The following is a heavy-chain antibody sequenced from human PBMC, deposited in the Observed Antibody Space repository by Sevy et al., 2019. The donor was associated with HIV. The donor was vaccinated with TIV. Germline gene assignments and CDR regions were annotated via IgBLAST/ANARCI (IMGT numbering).Heavy chain of an antibody. CDR3: SRDRYGSQSYAVDH. Sequence: GGSLRLSCTASGFSFDNYVMNWFRQAPGKGLEWVGFIRSKLYGGTTEYAASVKGRFTISRDDSKSIAYLQMNSLKTEDSGVYYCSRDRYGSQSYAVDHWGQGTLVTVSS. CDR2: IRSKLYGGTT. CDR1: GFSFDNYV. J-gene: IGHJ5*02. D-gene: IGHD3-10*01. V-gene: IGHV3-49*03.